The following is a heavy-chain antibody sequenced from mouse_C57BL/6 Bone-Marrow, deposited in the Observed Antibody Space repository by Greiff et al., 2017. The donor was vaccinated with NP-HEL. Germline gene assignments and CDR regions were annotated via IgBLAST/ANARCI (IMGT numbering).Heavy chain of an antibody. V-gene: IGHV5-6*01. D-gene: IGHD2-4*01. J-gene: IGHJ3*01. CDR1: GFTFSSYG. CDR3: ASPYDYDVAWFAY. Sequence: EVKVVESGGDLVKPGGSLKLSCAASGFTFSSYGMSWVRQTPDKRLEWVATISSGGRYTYYPDSVKGRFTISRDNAKNTLYLQMSSLKSEDTAMYYCASPYDYDVAWFAYWGQGTLVTVSA. CDR2: ISSGGRYT.